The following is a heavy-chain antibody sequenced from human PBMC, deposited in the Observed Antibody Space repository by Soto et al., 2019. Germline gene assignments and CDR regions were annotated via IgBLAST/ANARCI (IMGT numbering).Heavy chain of an antibody. CDR2: IFPSDSDI. D-gene: IGHD6-19*01. Sequence: GASLKISCKGSGYNFNTNWIGWVRQMPGKGLEWMGVIFPSDSDIRYSPSLQGQVTISADKSISTTYLQWRSLTASDTAMYYCARVFGSGWSGFDPWGQGTLVTVSS. J-gene: IGHJ5*02. V-gene: IGHV5-51*01. CDR3: ARVFGSGWSGFDP. CDR1: GYNFNTNW.